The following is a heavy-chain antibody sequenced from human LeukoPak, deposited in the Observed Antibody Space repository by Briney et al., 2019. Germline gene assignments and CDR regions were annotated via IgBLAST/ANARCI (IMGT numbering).Heavy chain of an antibody. CDR2: IYYSGST. CDR3: ARGSGSSWPYYYYYGMDV. J-gene: IGHJ6*02. Sequence: PSETLSLTCTVSGGSISSYYWSWIRQPPGKGLEWIGYIYYSGSTNYNPPLKSRVTISVDTSKNQFSLKLSSVTAADTAVYYCARGSGSSWPYYYYYGMDVWGQGTTVTVSS. D-gene: IGHD6-13*01. V-gene: IGHV4-59*01. CDR1: GGSISSYY.